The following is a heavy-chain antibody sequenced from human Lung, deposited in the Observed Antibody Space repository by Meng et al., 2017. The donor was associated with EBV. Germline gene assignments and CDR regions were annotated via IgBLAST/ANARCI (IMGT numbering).Heavy chain of an antibody. Sequence: LVEPGGGAVQRGGSLRLACVTSGFSFSRYWMHWVRQAPGKGLEWVSRTNEDGGITTYADSVKGRFTISRDNTKNTLYLQMNSLRAEDTGVYFCSKDLVGSDDDWGQGTLVTVSS. D-gene: IGHD6-25*01. CDR3: SKDLVGSDDD. CDR1: GFSFSRYW. V-gene: IGHV3-74*01. J-gene: IGHJ4*02. CDR2: TNEDGGIT.